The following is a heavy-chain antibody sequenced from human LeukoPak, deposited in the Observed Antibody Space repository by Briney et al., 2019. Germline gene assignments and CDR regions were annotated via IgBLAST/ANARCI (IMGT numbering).Heavy chain of an antibody. Sequence: SGSLCLTPAVFGGSIISGAGYWGWVRRPPREGPGWVWYIYYSGSPYYNPSLKSRVTISVDTSKNQFSLKLSSVTAADTAVYYCARVGRGYSPYYYYAMDVWGQGTTVTVSS. V-gene: IGHV4-31*11. CDR1: GGSIISGAGY. D-gene: IGHD4-23*01. CDR3: ARVGRGYSPYYYYAMDV. CDR2: IYYSGSP. J-gene: IGHJ6*02.